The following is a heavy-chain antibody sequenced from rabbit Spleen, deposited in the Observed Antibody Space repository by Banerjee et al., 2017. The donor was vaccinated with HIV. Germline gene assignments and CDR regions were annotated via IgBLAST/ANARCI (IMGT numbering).Heavy chain of an antibody. CDR2: IDTGSSGFT. CDR1: GVSFSGDSF. V-gene: IGHV1S45*01. D-gene: IGHD8-1*01. J-gene: IGHJ6*01. CDR3: ARDTGSSFSSYGMDL. Sequence: QEQLVESGGGLVQPGASLTLTCIASGVSFSGDSFSGDSYMCWVRQAPGKGLEWIVCIDTGSSGFTYFASWAKGRFTISKTSSTTVTLQMTSLTAADTATYFCARDTGSSFSSYGMDLWGPGTLVTVS.